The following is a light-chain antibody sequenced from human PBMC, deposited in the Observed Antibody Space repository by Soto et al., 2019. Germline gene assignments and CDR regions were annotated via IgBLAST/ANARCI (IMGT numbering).Light chain of an antibody. J-gene: IGLJ7*01. CDR2: EVS. V-gene: IGLV2-14*01. Sequence: QSVLTQPASVSGSPGQSITIYCTGTSSDVGGYKYVSWYQQHPDKAPKLIIFEVSNRPSGISSRFSGSKSGNTASLTISGLQAEDEADYYCASYTSSSTSVIFGRGTQLTVL. CDR1: SSDVGGYKY. CDR3: ASYTSSSTSVI.